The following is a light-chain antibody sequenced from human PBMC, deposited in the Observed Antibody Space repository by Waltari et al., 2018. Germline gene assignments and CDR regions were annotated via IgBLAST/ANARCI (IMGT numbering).Light chain of an antibody. Sequence: SYELRQPPSVSVSPGQTATITCSGNALPKQYAYWYQQKPGQAPVLVIYKDSERPSGSPERFSGSKSGTTVTLTISGVQAEDEADYYCQSADSSGTYYVFGTGTKVTVL. CDR1: ALPKQY. CDR3: QSADSSGTYYV. CDR2: KDS. J-gene: IGLJ1*01. V-gene: IGLV3-25*03.